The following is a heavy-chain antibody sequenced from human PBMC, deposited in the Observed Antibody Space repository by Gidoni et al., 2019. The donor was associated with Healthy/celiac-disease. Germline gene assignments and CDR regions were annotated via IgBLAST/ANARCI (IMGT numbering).Heavy chain of an antibody. V-gene: IGHV3-7*01. CDR2: IMQDGSEK. J-gene: IGHJ4*02. CDR1: GSTFSSYS. D-gene: IGHD3-22*01. Sequence: EVQLVESGGGLVQPGGSLRLSCAASGSTFSSYSRSWVRQAPGKGLEWVANIMQDGSEKYYVDSVKCRVTISRDNAKNSLDLQMNSLRAEDTAVYYCARDSYKYYYDSSGYYYAGFDYWGQGTLVTVSS. CDR3: ARDSYKYYYDSSGYYYAGFDY.